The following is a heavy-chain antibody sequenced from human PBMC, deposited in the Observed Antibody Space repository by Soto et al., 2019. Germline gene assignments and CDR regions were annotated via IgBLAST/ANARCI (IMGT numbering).Heavy chain of an antibody. CDR3: ARDPDYGGNSGPFDI. J-gene: IGHJ3*02. D-gene: IGHD4-17*01. Sequence: QVQLQESGPGLVKPSETLSLTCTVSGGSVSSGSYYWSWIRQPPGKGLEWIGYIYYSGSTNYNPSLKSRVTISADTSKNPFSLKLSSVTAADTAVYYCARDPDYGGNSGPFDIWGQGTMVTVSS. CDR1: GGSVSSGSYY. CDR2: IYYSGST. V-gene: IGHV4-61*01.